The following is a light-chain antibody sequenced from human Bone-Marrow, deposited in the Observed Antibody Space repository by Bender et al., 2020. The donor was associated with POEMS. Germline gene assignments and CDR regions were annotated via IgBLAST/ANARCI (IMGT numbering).Light chain of an antibody. CDR3: CSRTSSTNVPFV. CDR2: DAI. CDR1: NRVIPGYNY. J-gene: IGLJ1*01. V-gene: IGLV2-14*01. Sequence: QSALTQPASVSGSPGQSVTISCSGINRVIPGYNYVSWYQQHPGKAPTLIIFDAIRRPSGVSDRFSGSKSGNTASLTISGLQAEDEAEYYCCSRTSSTNVPFVFGPGTKVTVL.